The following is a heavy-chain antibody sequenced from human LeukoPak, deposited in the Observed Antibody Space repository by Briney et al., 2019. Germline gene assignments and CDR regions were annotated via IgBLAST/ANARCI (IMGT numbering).Heavy chain of an antibody. V-gene: IGHV1-69*13. CDR1: GATFSSYA. J-gene: IGHJ6*03. D-gene: IGHD4-11*01. Sequence: EASEKVSCKASGATFSSYAISWDREGPGQGLEWMGGFIPIIDKANYAHQFQGRVTITAIESKTTANMELRSLRSEATAESYCARVSDYRHLTPYYDMDVWGKGTTVTGSS. CDR2: FIPIIDKA. CDR3: ARVSDYRHLTPYYDMDV.